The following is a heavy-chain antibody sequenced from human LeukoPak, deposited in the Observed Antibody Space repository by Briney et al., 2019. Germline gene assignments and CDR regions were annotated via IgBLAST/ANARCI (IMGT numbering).Heavy chain of an antibody. CDR2: IIPIFSTA. Sequence: GGSVMISCKASAGTFSSYAISWGRQAPRQEREWMGGIIPIFSTANYAQKCQRRVTTTADEYTSTAYMELSSMRSEDTAVYYCAGRHMYYGSGRPEKMVYYYYGMDVWGQGTTVTVSS. J-gene: IGHJ6*02. CDR3: AGRHMYYGSGRPEKMVYYYYGMDV. CDR1: AGTFSSYA. D-gene: IGHD3-10*01. V-gene: IGHV1-69*13.